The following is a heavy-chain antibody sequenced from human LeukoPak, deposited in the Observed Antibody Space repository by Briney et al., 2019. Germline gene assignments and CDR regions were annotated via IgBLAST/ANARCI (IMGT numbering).Heavy chain of an antibody. D-gene: IGHD2-15*01. J-gene: IGHJ4*02. V-gene: IGHV1-69*04. CDR3: ARWSAGGSSTLLSDY. Sequence: ASVKVSCKASGGTFSSYAISWVRQALGQGLEWMGRIIPILGIANYAQKFQGRVTITADKSTSTAYMELSSLRSEDTAVYYCARWSAGGSSTLLSDYWGQGTLVTVSS. CDR2: IIPILGIA. CDR1: GGTFSSYA.